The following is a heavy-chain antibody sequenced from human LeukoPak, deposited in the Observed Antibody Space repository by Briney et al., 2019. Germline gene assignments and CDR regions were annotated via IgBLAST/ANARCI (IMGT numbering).Heavy chain of an antibody. D-gene: IGHD3-16*01. Sequence: GASVKVSCKASGYTFTSYAMHWVRQAPGQRLEWMGWINAGNGNTKYSQKFQGRVTITADESTSTAYMELSSLRSEDTAVYYCARVEAVTFGGVTDWGQGTLVTVSS. CDR3: ARVEAVTFGGVTD. J-gene: IGHJ4*02. V-gene: IGHV1-3*01. CDR2: INAGNGNT. CDR1: GYTFTSYA.